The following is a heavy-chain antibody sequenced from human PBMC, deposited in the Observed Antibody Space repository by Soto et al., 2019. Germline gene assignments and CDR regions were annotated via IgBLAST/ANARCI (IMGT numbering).Heavy chain of an antibody. J-gene: IGHJ6*03. Sequence: GGSLRLSCAASGFTFSSYWMTWVRQAPGKGLEWVANIKQDGSEKYYVDSVKGRFTISRDNAKNSLYLQMNSLRAEDTAVYYCARYSYYDFWSGYSTYMDVWGKGTTVTVSS. CDR2: IKQDGSEK. D-gene: IGHD3-3*01. CDR3: ARYSYYDFWSGYSTYMDV. V-gene: IGHV3-7*01. CDR1: GFTFSSYW.